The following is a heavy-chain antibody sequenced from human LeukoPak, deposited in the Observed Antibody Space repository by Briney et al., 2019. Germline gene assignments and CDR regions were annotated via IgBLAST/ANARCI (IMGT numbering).Heavy chain of an antibody. Sequence: GASVKVSCKASGYTFTSYGISWVRQAPGQGLEWMGWISAYNGNTNYAQKLQGRVTMTTDTSTSTAYMELRSLRSGDTAVYYCARDGRYCGGDCYQASNWFDPWGQGTLVTVSS. V-gene: IGHV1-18*01. CDR2: ISAYNGNT. CDR3: ARDGRYCGGDCYQASNWFDP. J-gene: IGHJ5*02. D-gene: IGHD2-21*01. CDR1: GYTFTSYG.